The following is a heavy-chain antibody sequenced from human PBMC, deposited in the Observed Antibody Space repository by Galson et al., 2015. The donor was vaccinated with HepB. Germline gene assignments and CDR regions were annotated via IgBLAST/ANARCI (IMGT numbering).Heavy chain of an antibody. V-gene: IGHV1-69*13. Sequence: SVKASCKASGGTFSTDGISWVRQAPGQGLEWMGGIIPIFGAADYAQKFQGMIPITADDSSTTAYMELRSLKSEDTAVYYCARDNAYCINCVCERDAFDLWGQGTMVTVSS. D-gene: IGHD2-8*01. CDR3: ARDNAYCINCVCERDAFDL. CDR2: IIPIFGAA. J-gene: IGHJ3*01. CDR1: GGTFSTDG.